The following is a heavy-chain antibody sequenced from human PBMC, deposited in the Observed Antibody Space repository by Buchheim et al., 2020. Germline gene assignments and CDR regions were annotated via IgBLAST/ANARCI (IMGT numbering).Heavy chain of an antibody. Sequence: QVQLVQSGAEMKKPGASVKVCCNTSGYTFTSCNIHWVRQAPGQRLEWMGWINAGSGNTKYSQKFQGRVTFSRDTSANTAYLELSSLRSEDTAMYYCARARSIAAARIYSFDYWGQGTL. V-gene: IGHV1-3*01. J-gene: IGHJ4*02. CDR2: INAGSGNT. CDR3: ARARSIAAARIYSFDY. D-gene: IGHD6-13*01. CDR1: GYTFTSCN.